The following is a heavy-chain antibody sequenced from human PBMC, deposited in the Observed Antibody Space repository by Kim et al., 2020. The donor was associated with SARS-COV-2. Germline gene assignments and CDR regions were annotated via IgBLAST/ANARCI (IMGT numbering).Heavy chain of an antibody. CDR1: GFTFSSYD. Sequence: GGSLRLSCAASGFTFSSYDMHWVRQATGKGLEWVSAIGTAGDTYYPGSVKGRFTISRENAKNSLYLQMNSLRAGDTAVYYCARGSLAAREFDYWGQGTLVTVSS. CDR2: IGTAGDT. V-gene: IGHV3-13*04. CDR3: ARGSLAAREFDY. J-gene: IGHJ4*02. D-gene: IGHD6-6*01.